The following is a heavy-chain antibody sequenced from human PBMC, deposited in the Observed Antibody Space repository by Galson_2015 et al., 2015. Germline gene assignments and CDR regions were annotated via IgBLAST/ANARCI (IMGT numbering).Heavy chain of an antibody. V-gene: IGHV6-1*01. CDR1: GDSVSSNSAA. J-gene: IGHJ6*03. CDR2: TYYRSKWYN. Sequence: CAISGDSVSSNSAAWNWIRQSPSRGLEWLGRTYYRSKWYNDYAVSVKSRITINPDTSKNQFSLQLNPVTPEDTAVYYCARELVTRPYYYYYMDVWGKGTTVTVSS. D-gene: IGHD5-18*01. CDR3: ARELVTRPYYYYYMDV.